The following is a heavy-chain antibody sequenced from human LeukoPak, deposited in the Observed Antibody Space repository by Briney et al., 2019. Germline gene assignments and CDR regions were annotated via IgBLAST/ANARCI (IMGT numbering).Heavy chain of an antibody. CDR1: GFTFSYYW. CDR3: ARTRYYYDSSGYFDY. D-gene: IGHD3-22*01. J-gene: IGHJ4*02. V-gene: IGHV3-7*01. Sequence: GGSLRLSCAASGFTFSYYWMSWVRQAPGRGLEWVANIKEDGSEKYYVDSVKGRFTISRDNAKNSLYLQMNSLRAEDTAVYYCARTRYYYDSSGYFDYWGQGTLVTVSS. CDR2: IKEDGSEK.